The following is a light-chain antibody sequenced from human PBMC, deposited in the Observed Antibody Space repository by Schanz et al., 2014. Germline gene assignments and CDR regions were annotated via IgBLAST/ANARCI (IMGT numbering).Light chain of an antibody. J-gene: IGLJ3*02. CDR1: SGHSSYA. V-gene: IGLV4-69*01. CDR2: LNSDGSH. CDR3: QTWGTGFKV. Sequence: QSVLTQSPSASASLGALVKLTCTLSSGHSSYAIAWHQQQPEKGPRYLMKLNSDGSHSKGDGIPDRFSGSSSGAERYLTISSLQSEDEGDYYCQTWGTGFKVFGGGTKLTVL.